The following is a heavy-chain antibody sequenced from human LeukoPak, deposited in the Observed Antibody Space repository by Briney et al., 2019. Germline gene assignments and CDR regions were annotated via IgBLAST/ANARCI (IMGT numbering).Heavy chain of an antibody. CDR1: GFTVSSNY. D-gene: IGHD6-13*01. Sequence: GGSLRLSCAASGFTVSSNYMSWVRQAPGKGLEWVSVIYSGGSTYYADSVKGRFTISRDNSKNTLYPQMNSLRAEDTAVYYCARAKRNLGASSWYYFDYWGQGTLVTVSS. CDR3: ARAKRNLGASSWYYFDY. CDR2: IYSGGST. J-gene: IGHJ4*02. V-gene: IGHV3-66*01.